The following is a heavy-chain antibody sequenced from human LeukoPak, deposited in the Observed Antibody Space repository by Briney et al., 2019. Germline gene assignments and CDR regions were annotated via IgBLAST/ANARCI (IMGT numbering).Heavy chain of an antibody. Sequence: GGSLRLSCAASGFTFDDYGMSWVRQAPGKGLEWVANIKQDGSEKYYVDSVKGRFTISRDNAKNSLYLQMNSLRAEDTAVYYCARDSGSGRLGDLDYWGQGTLVTVSS. D-gene: IGHD3-10*01. CDR3: ARDSGSGRLGDLDY. CDR1: GFTFDDYG. J-gene: IGHJ4*02. V-gene: IGHV3-7*01. CDR2: IKQDGSEK.